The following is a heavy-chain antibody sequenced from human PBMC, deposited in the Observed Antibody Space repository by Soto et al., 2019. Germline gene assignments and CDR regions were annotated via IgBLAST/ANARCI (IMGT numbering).Heavy chain of an antibody. J-gene: IGHJ6*03. CDR3: AKDMSSISSIYYYYYYMDV. CDR2: ISYDGSNK. V-gene: IGHV3-30*18. CDR1: GFTFSSYA. D-gene: IGHD2-2*01. Sequence: PGGSLRLSCAASGFTFSSYAMSWVRQAPGKGLEWVSAISYDGSNKYYADSVKGRFTISRDNSKNTLYLQMNSLRAEDTAVYYCAKDMSSISSIYYYYYYMDVCGKXSTVTVSS.